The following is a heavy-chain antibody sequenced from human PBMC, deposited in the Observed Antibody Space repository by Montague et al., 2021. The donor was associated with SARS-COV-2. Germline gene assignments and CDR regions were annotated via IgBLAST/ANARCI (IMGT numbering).Heavy chain of an antibody. CDR2: INRGGSTT. CDR1: GFTFSNYA. CDR3: ATDPGAFDI. Sequence: SLILSCAASGFTFSNYAMTWVRQAPVKGLEWVSVINRGGSTTYYXDSVKGRFTISRDNSKNTLYLQMNSLRGEDTAVYYCATDPGAFDIWGQGTMITVSS. V-gene: IGHV3-23*01. J-gene: IGHJ3*02.